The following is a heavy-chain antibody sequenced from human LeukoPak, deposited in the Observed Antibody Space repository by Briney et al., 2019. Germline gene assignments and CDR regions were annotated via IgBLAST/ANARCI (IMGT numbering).Heavy chain of an antibody. V-gene: IGHV3-30*02. CDR1: GFTFSSYG. CDR3: AKDRGIVGATVFDY. D-gene: IGHD1-26*01. J-gene: IGHJ4*02. Sequence: SGGSLRLSCAASGFTFSSYGMHWVRQAPGKGLEWVAFIRYDGSNKYYADSVKGRFTISRDNSKNTLYLQMNSLRVEDTAVYYCAKDRGIVGATVFDYWGQGTLVTVSS. CDR2: IRYDGSNK.